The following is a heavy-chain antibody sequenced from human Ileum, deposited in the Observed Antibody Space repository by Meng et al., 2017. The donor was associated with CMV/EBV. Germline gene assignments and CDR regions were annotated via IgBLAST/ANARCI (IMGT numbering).Heavy chain of an antibody. CDR2: VYYNGST. CDR1: SGSHY. V-gene: IGHV4-39*07. Sequence: SGSHYWAWIRQPAGKGLEWIGSVYYNGSTYYKQYLKGRVTVSVETSKSQFSLKLISVTAADTASYYCARGRIPFLRGVIMGGTFFDYWGQGTLVTVSS. D-gene: IGHD3-10*01. CDR3: ARGRIPFLRGVIMGGTFFDY. J-gene: IGHJ4*02.